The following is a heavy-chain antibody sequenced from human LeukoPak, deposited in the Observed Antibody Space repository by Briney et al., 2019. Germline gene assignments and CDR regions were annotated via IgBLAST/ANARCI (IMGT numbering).Heavy chain of an antibody. CDR3: ARTYSSSWYKEFGY. J-gene: IGHJ4*02. Sequence: TSETLSLTCTVSGGSISSSSYYWGWIRQPPGKGLEWIGSIYYSGSTYYNPSLKSRVTISVDTSKNQFSLKLSSVTAADTAVYYCARTYSSSWYKEFGYWGQGTLVTVSS. CDR1: GGSISSSSYY. D-gene: IGHD6-13*01. CDR2: IYYSGST. V-gene: IGHV4-39*01.